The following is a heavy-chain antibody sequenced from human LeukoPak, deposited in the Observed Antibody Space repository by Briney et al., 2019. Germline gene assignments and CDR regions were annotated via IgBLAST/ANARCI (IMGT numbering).Heavy chain of an antibody. D-gene: IGHD5-18*01. Sequence: ASVKVSCKASGFTVTGYYMHWVRQAPGQGLEWMGWINPNSGATNYAQKFQGRVTMTRDTSISTVYMELSRLRFDDTAVYYCTRGGPEGSGYSYGSHDYWGQGTLVTVSS. J-gene: IGHJ4*02. CDR3: TRGGPEGSGYSYGSHDY. CDR2: INPNSGAT. CDR1: GFTVTGYY. V-gene: IGHV1-2*02.